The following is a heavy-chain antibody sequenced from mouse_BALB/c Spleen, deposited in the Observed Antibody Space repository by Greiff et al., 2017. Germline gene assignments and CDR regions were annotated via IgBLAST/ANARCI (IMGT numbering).Heavy chain of an antibody. CDR3: ARERGYGYCPFAY. J-gene: IGHJ3*01. CDR1: GYTFTSYW. Sequence: VMLVESGAELAKPGASVKMSCKASGYTFTSYWMHWVKQRPGQGLEWIGYINPSTGYTEYNQKFKDKATLTADKSSSTAYMQLSSLTSEDSAVYYCARERGYGYCPFAYWGQGTLVTVSA. D-gene: IGHD2-2*01. V-gene: IGHV1-7*01. CDR2: INPSTGYT.